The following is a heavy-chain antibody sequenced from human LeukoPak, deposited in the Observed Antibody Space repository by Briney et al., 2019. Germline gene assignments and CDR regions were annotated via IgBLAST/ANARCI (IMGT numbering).Heavy chain of an antibody. V-gene: IGHV4-39*07. J-gene: IGHJ4*02. D-gene: IGHD2-15*01. CDR2: IYYSGST. Sequence: SETLSLTCTVSGDSISTSNSYWGWIRQPPGKGLEWIGSIYYSGSTNYNPSLKSRVTISVDTSKNQFSLKLSSVTAADTAVYFCARVETTLRYFDYWGQGSLVTVSS. CDR1: GDSISTSNSY. CDR3: ARVETTLRYFDY.